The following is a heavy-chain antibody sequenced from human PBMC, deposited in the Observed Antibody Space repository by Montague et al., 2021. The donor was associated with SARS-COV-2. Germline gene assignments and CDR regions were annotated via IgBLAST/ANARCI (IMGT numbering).Heavy chain of an antibody. CDR2: VNYTGST. D-gene: IGHD1-26*01. Sequence: SETLSLTCTVSGGSISTCYWSWIRQSPGKGLEWIAYVNYTGSTNYDPSLKSRATISVDTSKNQFSLKLKSVTAADTAVYYCARHDGSFASGSYPPFRYFDFWGQGTLVTVSS. J-gene: IGHJ4*02. CDR3: ARHDGSFASGSYPPFRYFDF. V-gene: IGHV4-59*08. CDR1: GGSISTCY.